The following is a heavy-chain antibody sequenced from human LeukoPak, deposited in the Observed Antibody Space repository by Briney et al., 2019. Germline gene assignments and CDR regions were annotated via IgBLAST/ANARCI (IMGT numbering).Heavy chain of an antibody. CDR2: MSGSGGST. Sequence: PGGSLRLSCAASGFTFSDYYMSWVRQAPGKGLEWVSVMSGSGGSTYYADSVKGRFTISRDNSKNTLYLQMNSLRAEDTAVYYCAKNAEREKHFTPKRYKWNSYFDYWGQGTLVTVSS. V-gene: IGHV3-23*01. J-gene: IGHJ4*02. D-gene: IGHD1-7*01. CDR1: GFTFSDYY. CDR3: AKNAEREKHFTPKRYKWNSYFDY.